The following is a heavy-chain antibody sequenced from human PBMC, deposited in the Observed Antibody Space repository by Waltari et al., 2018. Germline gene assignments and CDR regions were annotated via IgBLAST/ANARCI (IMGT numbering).Heavy chain of an antibody. V-gene: IGHV3-21*01. CDR1: GFTFSSYS. J-gene: IGHJ3*02. CDR2: ISSSSSYI. CDR3: ARALEQQLVLEAFDI. Sequence: EVQLVESGGGLVKPGGSLRLSCAASGFTFSSYSMNWVRQAPGKGLEWVSSISSSSSYIYYADSVKGRFTISRDNAKNSLYLQMNSLRAEDTAVYYCARALEQQLVLEAFDIWGQGTMVTVSS. D-gene: IGHD6-13*01.